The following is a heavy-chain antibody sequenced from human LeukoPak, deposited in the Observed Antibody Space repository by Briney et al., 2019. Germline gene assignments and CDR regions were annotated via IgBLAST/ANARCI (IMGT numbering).Heavy chain of an antibody. D-gene: IGHD2-2*01. V-gene: IGHV4-39*07. CDR1: GGSISSSSYY. Sequence: SETLSLTCTVSGGSISSSSYYWGWIRQPPGKGLEWIGSIYYSGSTYYNPSLKSRVTISVDTSKNQFSLKLSSVTAADTAVYYCARGSTRAAEVFDYWGQGTLVTVSS. J-gene: IGHJ4*02. CDR2: IYYSGST. CDR3: ARGSTRAAEVFDY.